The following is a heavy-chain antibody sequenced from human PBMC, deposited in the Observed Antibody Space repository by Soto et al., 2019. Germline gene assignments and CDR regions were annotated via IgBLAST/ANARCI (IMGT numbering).Heavy chain of an antibody. CDR2: TSSSGSFM. CDR3: ARDPPTGTTLDWADS. V-gene: IGHV3-21*01. J-gene: IGHJ4*02. D-gene: IGHD1-7*01. Sequence: GGSLRLSCAGSGFSFSSDSMGWVRQAPGKGLEWVASTSSSGSFMNYADSVTGRFTISRDNAKNSLYLQMSGLKDEDTAVYYCARDPPTGTTLDWADSWGQGTLVTVSS. CDR1: GFSFSSDS.